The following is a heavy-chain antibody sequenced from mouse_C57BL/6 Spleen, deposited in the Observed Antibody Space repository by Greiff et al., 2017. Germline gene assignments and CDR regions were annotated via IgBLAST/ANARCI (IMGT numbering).Heavy chain of an antibody. J-gene: IGHJ3*01. Sequence: QVHVKQSGAELVKPGASVKLSCKASGYTFTSYWMHWVKQRPGRGLEWIGRIDPNSGGTKYNEKFKSKATLTVDKPSSTAYMQLSSLTSEDSAVYYCAREGDYYYGSSWFAYWGQGTLVTVSA. D-gene: IGHD1-1*01. CDR3: AREGDYYYGSSWFAY. CDR2: IDPNSGGT. CDR1: GYTFTSYW. V-gene: IGHV1-72*01.